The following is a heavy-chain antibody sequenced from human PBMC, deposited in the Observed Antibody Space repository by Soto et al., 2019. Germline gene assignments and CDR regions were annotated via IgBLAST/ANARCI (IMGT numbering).Heavy chain of an antibody. V-gene: IGHV1-46*03. CDR2: IYPSDGST. CDR3: GGGFAGNWNGDPSGGAFDL. Sequence: ASVKVSCKASGYTFTSYYMHWVRQAPGQGLEWMGRIYPSDGSTSYAQKLQGRVTMTGDTSTSTAYMELSSLSSEDTDVYYCGGGFAGNWNGDPSGGAFDLWGQGTKVTVSS. D-gene: IGHD1-1*01. CDR1: GYTFTSYY. J-gene: IGHJ3*01.